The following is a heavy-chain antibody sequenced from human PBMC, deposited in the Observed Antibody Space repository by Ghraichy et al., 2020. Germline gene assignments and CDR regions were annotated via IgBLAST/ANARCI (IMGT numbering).Heavy chain of an antibody. V-gene: IGHV4-59*01. J-gene: IGHJ4*02. D-gene: IGHD2-15*01. Sequence: SETLSLTCTVSGGSISSYYWSWIRQPPGKGLEWIGYIYYSGSTNYNPSLKSRVTISVDTSKNQFSLKLSSVTAADTAVYYCARTPEPGDFDYWGQGTLVTVSS. CDR1: GGSISSYY. CDR3: ARTPEPGDFDY. CDR2: IYYSGST.